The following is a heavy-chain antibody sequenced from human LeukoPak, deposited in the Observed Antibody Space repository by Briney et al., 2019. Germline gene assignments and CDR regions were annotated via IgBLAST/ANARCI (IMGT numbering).Heavy chain of an antibody. J-gene: IGHJ4*02. CDR2: IRSNADGGTT. CDR3: TYHHKGVSIDY. Sequence: GGSLRLSCAASGFTFSDIWMAWVRQAPGRGLEWVGRIRSNADGGTTDFVAPVKDRFSISRDDSRNTLYLQMNSLKSEDTAVYYCTYHHKGVSIDYWGQGTLVTVSS. D-gene: IGHD3-3*01. CDR1: GFTFSDIW. V-gene: IGHV3-15*01.